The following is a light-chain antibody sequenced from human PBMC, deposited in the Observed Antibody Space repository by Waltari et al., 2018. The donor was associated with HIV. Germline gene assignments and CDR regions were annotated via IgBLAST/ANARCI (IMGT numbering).Light chain of an antibody. J-gene: IGLJ2*01. CDR3: SSYTASSTLDVV. V-gene: IGLV2-14*03. Sequence: QSALTQAASVSGSPGQSITISCTGRSRAIGAYHYVSWYQQHPDKVPKLVIYEVSNRPSGISNRFSGSKSGNTASLTISGLQADDEASYYCSSYTASSTLDVVFGGGTRLTVL. CDR2: EVS. CDR1: SRAIGAYHY.